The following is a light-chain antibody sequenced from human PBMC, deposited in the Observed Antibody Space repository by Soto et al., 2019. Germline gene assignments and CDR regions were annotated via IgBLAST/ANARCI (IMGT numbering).Light chain of an antibody. V-gene: IGLV1-51*02. CDR1: SSNIGDKY. Sequence: QSVLTQPPSVSAAPGQKVTISCSGSSSNIGDKYVSWYQQVPGTAPKLLIYENDKRPLEIPDRFSGSKSGTSATLGIVGLQTGDEADYYCETWDLSLNAVVFGGGTKLTVL. CDR3: ETWDLSLNAVV. CDR2: END. J-gene: IGLJ3*02.